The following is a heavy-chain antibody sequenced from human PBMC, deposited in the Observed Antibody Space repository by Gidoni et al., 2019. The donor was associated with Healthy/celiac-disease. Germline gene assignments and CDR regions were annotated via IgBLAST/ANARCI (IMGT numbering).Heavy chain of an antibody. CDR1: GFTFSTYG. V-gene: IGHV3-33*01. D-gene: IGHD6-13*01. Sequence: QVQLVESGGGVVQPGRSLRLSCAASGFTFSTYGMHWVRQAPGKGLEWVALIWYDGSNKYYADSVKGQFTISRDNSKNTLYLQMNSLRAEDTAVYYCARAALEYSSSWFFDYWGQGTLVTVSS. CDR2: IWYDGSNK. CDR3: ARAALEYSSSWFFDY. J-gene: IGHJ4*02.